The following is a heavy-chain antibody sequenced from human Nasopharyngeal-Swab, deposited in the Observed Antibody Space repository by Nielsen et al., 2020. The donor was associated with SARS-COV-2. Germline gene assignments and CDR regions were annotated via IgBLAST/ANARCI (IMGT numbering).Heavy chain of an antibody. Sequence: SETLSLTCTVSGGSVSSGSYYWSWIRQPPGKGLEWIGSIYYSGSTYYNPSLKSRVTISVDTSKNQFSLKLSSVTAADTAVYYCARDRTGYSSSWYYYYYGMDVWGQGTTVTVSS. V-gene: IGHV4-61*01. D-gene: IGHD6-13*01. CDR3: ARDRTGYSSSWYYYYYGMDV. J-gene: IGHJ6*02. CDR2: IYYSGST. CDR1: GGSVSSGSYY.